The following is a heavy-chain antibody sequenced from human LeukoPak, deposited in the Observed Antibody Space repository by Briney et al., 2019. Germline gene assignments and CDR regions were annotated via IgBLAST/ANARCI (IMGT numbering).Heavy chain of an antibody. CDR2: ISVNKGHT. V-gene: IGHV1-18*01. CDR3: TRGPDGDSDFDY. CDR1: GYTFTNYG. D-gene: IGHD4-17*01. Sequence: ASVKVSCKATGYTFTNYGVSWVRQAPGHGLEWMGWISVNKGHTTYAQKLRGRVTMTTDTSMSTAYMELRSLKSDDTAVYYCTRGPDGDSDFDYWGQGTLVTVSS. J-gene: IGHJ4*02.